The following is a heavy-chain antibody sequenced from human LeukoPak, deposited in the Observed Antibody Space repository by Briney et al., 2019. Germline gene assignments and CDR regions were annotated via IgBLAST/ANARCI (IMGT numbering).Heavy chain of an antibody. CDR2: IKEDGREK. CDR1: GFIFTNHW. J-gene: IGHJ3*02. Sequence: PGGSLRLSCVASGFIFTNHWMSWVRQAPGKGLEWVANIKEDGREKYYVDSVKGRFTIPRDNAKNSLDLQMNNLRAEDTAVYYCATRQTTSGRYGNAFDIWGQGTTVSVSS. D-gene: IGHD6-19*01. V-gene: IGHV3-7*01. CDR3: ATRQTTSGRYGNAFDI.